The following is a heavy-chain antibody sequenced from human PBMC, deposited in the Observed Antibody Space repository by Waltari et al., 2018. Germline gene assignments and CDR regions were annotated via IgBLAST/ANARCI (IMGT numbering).Heavy chain of an antibody. V-gene: IGHV4-59*01. D-gene: IGHD2-15*01. Sequence: QVHLQESGPGLVNPSETLSLTCTVSGGSISTYYWSWIRQPPGKGLEWIGYIYYSGSTNYHPSGKRRVTISVDTDKNQFSLKLSSVTAADTAVYYCARGQAATDNWFDPWGQGTLVTVSS. CDR1: GGSISTYY. CDR2: IYYSGST. J-gene: IGHJ5*02. CDR3: ARGQAATDNWFDP.